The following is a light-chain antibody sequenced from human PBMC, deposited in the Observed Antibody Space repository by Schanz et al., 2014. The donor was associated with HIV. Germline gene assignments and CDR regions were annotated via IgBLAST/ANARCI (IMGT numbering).Light chain of an antibody. Sequence: QSALTQPPSASGSRGQSVTISCTGTSSDVGHYDYVSWYQQHPGKAPKLMIYEVSKRPSGVPDRFSGSKSGNTASLTVSGLQAEDEADYYCSSYAGSDNFGIFGGGTKLTVL. V-gene: IGLV2-8*01. CDR1: SSDVGHYDY. CDR3: SSYAGSDNFGI. J-gene: IGLJ2*01. CDR2: EVS.